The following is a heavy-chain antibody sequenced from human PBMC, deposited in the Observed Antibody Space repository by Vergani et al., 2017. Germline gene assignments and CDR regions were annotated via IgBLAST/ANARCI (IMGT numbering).Heavy chain of an antibody. CDR2: IYYSGST. CDR3: ARGSSRHYYYGMDV. V-gene: IGHV4-31*03. D-gene: IGHD6-13*01. J-gene: IGHJ6*02. Sequence: QVQLQESGPGLVKPSQPLSLTCTVSGGSISRGGYYWSWIRQHHGKGLEWIGYIYYSGSTYYNPSLKRRVTISVAPVKHLFSLKLSSVTAADTAVYYCARGSSRHYYYGMDVWGQGTTVTVSS. CDR1: GGSISRGGYY.